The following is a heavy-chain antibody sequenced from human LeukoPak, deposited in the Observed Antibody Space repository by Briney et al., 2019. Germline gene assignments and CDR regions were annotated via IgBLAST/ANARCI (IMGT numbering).Heavy chain of an antibody. J-gene: IGHJ5*01. CDR2: IKQDGSEK. V-gene: IGHV3-7*02. Sequence: GGSLRLSCAASGFTFSNYWMTWVRQAPGEGPEWVANIKQDGSEKYYVDSVKGRFTISKDNAKNLLYLYMNSLRADDTAVYYCARGDGRYDSWGQGTLVTVSS. CDR3: ARGDGRYDS. D-gene: IGHD2-21*01. CDR1: GFTFSNYW.